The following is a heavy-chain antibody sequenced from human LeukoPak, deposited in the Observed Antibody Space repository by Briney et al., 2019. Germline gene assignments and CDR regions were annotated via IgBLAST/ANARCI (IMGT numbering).Heavy chain of an antibody. CDR2: IYHSGST. CDR3: ARIAVALRGWFDP. V-gene: IGHV4-39*07. Sequence: SETLSLTCTVSAGSISSSSYYWGWIRQPPGKGLEWIGEIYHSGSTNYNPSLKSRVTISVDKSKNQFSLKLSSVTAADTAVYYCARIAVALRGWFDPWGQGTLVTVSS. CDR1: AGSISSSSYY. D-gene: IGHD6-19*01. J-gene: IGHJ5*02.